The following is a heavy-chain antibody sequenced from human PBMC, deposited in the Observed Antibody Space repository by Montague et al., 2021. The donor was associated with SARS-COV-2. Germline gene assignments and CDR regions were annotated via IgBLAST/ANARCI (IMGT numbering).Heavy chain of an antibody. J-gene: IGHJ4*02. CDR3: ARDLLVGGYSYGIDY. V-gene: IGHV3-33*01. D-gene: IGHD5-18*01. CDR1: GFPFSSYG. Sequence: SLSLSCSASGFPFSSYGMHWVRQAPGKGLEWVAVIWYDGSNKYYADSVKGRFTISRDNSKNTLYLRMNSLRAEDTAVYYCARDLLVGGYSYGIDYWGQGTLVTVSS. CDR2: IWYDGSNK.